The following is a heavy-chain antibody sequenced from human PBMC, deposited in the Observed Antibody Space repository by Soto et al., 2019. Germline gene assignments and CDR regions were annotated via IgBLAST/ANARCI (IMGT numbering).Heavy chain of an antibody. CDR1: GGSFSGYY. J-gene: IGHJ6*02. D-gene: IGHD6-13*01. Sequence: QVQLQQWGAGLLKPSETLSLTCAVYGGSFSGYYWSWIRQPPGKGLEWIGEINHSGSTNYNPSLKSRVTISVDTSKNQFSLKLSSVTAADTAVYYCARSQQQFDYYGMDVWGQGTAVTVSS. CDR2: INHSGST. V-gene: IGHV4-34*01. CDR3: ARSQQQFDYYGMDV.